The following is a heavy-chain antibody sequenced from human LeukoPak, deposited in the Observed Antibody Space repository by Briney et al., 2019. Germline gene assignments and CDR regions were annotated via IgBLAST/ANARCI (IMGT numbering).Heavy chain of an antibody. D-gene: IGHD6-19*01. J-gene: IGHJ4*02. CDR3: ARDSLLHSSGYHFDY. Sequence: GGSLRLSCAASGFTFSSNWMSWVRQAPGKGLEWVANIKQHGSEKYYVDSVKGRFTISRDNAKNSLYLQMNSLRDEDTAVYYCARDSLLHSSGYHFDYWGQGTLVTVSS. CDR1: GFTFSSNW. CDR2: IKQHGSEK. V-gene: IGHV3-7*03.